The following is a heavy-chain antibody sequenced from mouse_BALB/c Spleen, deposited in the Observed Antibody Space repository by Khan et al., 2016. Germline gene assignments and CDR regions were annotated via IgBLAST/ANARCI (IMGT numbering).Heavy chain of an antibody. V-gene: IGHV1-4*01. CDR1: GYTFTSYT. D-gene: IGHD1-1*01. J-gene: IGHJ4*01. CDR2: INPSSGYT. CDR3: ARGGYYYGSSYYAMDY. Sequence: QVQLKQSGAELARPGASVKMSCKASGYTFTSYTMHWVKQRPGQGLEWIGYINPSSGYTNYNQKFKDKATLTADKSSSTAYMQLSSLTSEDSAVYYCARGGYYYGSSYYAMDYWGQGTSVTVSS.